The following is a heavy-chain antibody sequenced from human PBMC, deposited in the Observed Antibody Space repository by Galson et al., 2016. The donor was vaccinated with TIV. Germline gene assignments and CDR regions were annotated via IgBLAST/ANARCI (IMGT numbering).Heavy chain of an antibody. CDR1: GYTFSHYY. Sequence: SVKVSCKASGYTFSHYYMHWVRQAPGEGLEWMGIFNPDGGDTNYTQKFQGRVIMTRDMSTTTVYMELSSLRSEDTAIYFCARAAPDQHFDYWGQGSLVTVSS. CDR3: ARAAPDQHFDY. CDR2: FNPDGGDT. J-gene: IGHJ4*02. V-gene: IGHV1-46*01.